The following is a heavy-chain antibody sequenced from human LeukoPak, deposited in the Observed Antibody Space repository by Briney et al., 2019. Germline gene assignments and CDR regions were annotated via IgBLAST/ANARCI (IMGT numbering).Heavy chain of an antibody. CDR2: IYYSGST. CDR1: GGSISSYY. V-gene: IGHV4-59*12. J-gene: IGHJ6*02. CDR3: GGDFYDRADYYYGMDV. D-gene: IGHD5/OR15-5a*01. Sequence: PSETLSLTCTVSGGSISSYYWSWIRQPPGKGLEWIGYIYYSGSTNYNPSLKSRVTISVDTSKSQFSLKLSSVTAADTAVYYCGGDFYDRADYYYGMDVWGQGTTVTVSS.